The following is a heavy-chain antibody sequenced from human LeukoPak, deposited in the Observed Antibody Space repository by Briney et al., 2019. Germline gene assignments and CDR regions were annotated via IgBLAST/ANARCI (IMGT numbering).Heavy chain of an antibody. CDR2: VYYSGST. Sequence: SETLSLTCVVSGDSINNNKWWSWVCQPPGKGLEWIGDVYYSGSTNYNPSLKSRVTMSVDKSKNQFFMKLNSVTAADTAVYYCTREEPEYNSGWSMDVWGQGTTVTVSS. CDR3: TREEPEYNSGWSMDV. CDR1: GDSINNNKW. J-gene: IGHJ6*02. D-gene: IGHD6-19*01. V-gene: IGHV4-4*02.